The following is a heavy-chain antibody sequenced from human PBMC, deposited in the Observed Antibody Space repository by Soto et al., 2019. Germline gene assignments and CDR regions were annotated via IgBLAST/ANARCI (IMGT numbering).Heavy chain of an antibody. D-gene: IGHD2-15*01. CDR3: AKCYHSDVLFDY. CDR2: ISGSGGST. J-gene: IGHJ4*02. Sequence: GGSLRLSCAASGFTFSSYAMSWVRQAPGKGLEWVSAISGSGGSTYYADSVKGRFTISRDNSKNTLYLQMSSLRAEDTAVYYCAKCYHSDVLFDYWGQGTLVTVPS. CDR1: GFTFSSYA. V-gene: IGHV3-23*01.